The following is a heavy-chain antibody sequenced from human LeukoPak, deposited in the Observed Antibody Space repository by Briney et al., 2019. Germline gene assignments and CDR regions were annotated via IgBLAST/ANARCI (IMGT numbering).Heavy chain of an antibody. Sequence: SQTLSLTCTVSGGSISSGDYYWSWIRQPPGKGLEWIGYIYYSGSTYYNPSLKSRVTISVDRSKNQFSLKLSSVTAADTAVYYCARNIVVVVAATPGRLERRPDAFDIWGQGTMVTVSS. CDR1: GGSISSGDYY. CDR2: IYYSGST. J-gene: IGHJ3*02. D-gene: IGHD2-15*01. CDR3: ARNIVVVVAATPGRLERRPDAFDI. V-gene: IGHV4-30-4*08.